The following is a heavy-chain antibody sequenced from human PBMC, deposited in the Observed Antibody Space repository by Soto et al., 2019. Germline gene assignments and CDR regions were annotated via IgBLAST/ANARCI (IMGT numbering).Heavy chain of an antibody. CDR3: ARDNPGIAAAGAGG. CDR2: IYSGGGT. CDR1: GISVSNNY. D-gene: IGHD6-13*01. Sequence: GGSLRLSCAASGISVSNNYMRWVRQAPGKGLEWVSLIYSGGGTHYADSVKGRFTISRDNSKNTLYLQMNSLRAEDTAVYYCARDNPGIAAAGAGGWGQGTLVTVSS. J-gene: IGHJ4*02. V-gene: IGHV3-53*01.